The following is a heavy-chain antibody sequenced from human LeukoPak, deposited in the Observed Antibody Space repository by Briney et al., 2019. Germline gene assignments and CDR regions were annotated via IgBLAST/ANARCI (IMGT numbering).Heavy chain of an antibody. Sequence: SETLSLTCTVSGGSISSSSYYWGWIRQPPGKGLEWIGSINYSGSTYYNVSLKSRVTISVDTSKNQFSLKLSSVTAADTAVYYCARDTYYYDSSGYYLLDYWGQGTLVTVSS. V-gene: IGHV4-39*07. D-gene: IGHD3-22*01. J-gene: IGHJ4*02. CDR3: ARDTYYYDSSGYYLLDY. CDR2: INYSGST. CDR1: GGSISSSSYY.